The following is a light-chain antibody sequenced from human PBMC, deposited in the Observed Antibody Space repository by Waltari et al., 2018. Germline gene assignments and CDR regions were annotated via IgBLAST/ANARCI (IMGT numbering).Light chain of an antibody. Sequence: DIQMTQSPSSLSASVGDRVPIPFRASQSISSYLNWYQQKPGKAPKLLIYAASSLQSGVPSRFSGSGSGTDFTLTISSLQPEDFATYYCQQSYSTPPYTFGQGTKLEIK. CDR3: QQSYSTPPYT. CDR2: AAS. V-gene: IGKV1-39*01. J-gene: IGKJ2*01. CDR1: QSISSY.